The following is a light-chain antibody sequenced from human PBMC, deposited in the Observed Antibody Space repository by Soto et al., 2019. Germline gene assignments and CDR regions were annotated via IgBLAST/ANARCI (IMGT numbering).Light chain of an antibody. CDR3: QQYNSYPFT. V-gene: IGKV1-16*02. Sequence: DIQMTQSPSSLSASVGDRVTITCRASQGISNLAWFQQKPGKAPKSLIYAASSLQSGVPSKFSGSGSGTDFTLTISSLQPEDFATYYCQQYNSYPFTVGPGTKVDIK. CDR2: AAS. CDR1: QGISN. J-gene: IGKJ3*01.